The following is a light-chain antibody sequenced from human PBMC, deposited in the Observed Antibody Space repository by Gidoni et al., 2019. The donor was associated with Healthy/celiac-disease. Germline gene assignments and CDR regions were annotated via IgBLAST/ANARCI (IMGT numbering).Light chain of an antibody. CDR1: KLRDKY. Sequence: SYELTQPPPVAVAPGQTASITCSGEKLRDKYACRYQQTPGQSPVMVIYQDSKRPSGIPERFSGSNSGNTATLTISGTQAMDEADYYCQAWDSSTVVFGGGTKLTVL. CDR3: QAWDSSTVV. CDR2: QDS. V-gene: IGLV3-1*01. J-gene: IGLJ2*01.